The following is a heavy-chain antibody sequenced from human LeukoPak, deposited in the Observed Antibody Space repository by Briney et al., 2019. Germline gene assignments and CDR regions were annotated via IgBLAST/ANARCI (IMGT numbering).Heavy chain of an antibody. V-gene: IGHV1-69*06. Sequence: SVKVSCKASGGTFSSYAISWVRQAPGQGLEWMGGIIPIFGTANYAQKFQGRVTITADKSTSTAYMELSSLRSEDTAVYYCASVLLWFGSPDVAFDIWGQGTMVTVSS. CDR3: ASVLLWFGSPDVAFDI. CDR1: GGTFSSYA. D-gene: IGHD3-10*01. CDR2: IIPIFGTA. J-gene: IGHJ3*02.